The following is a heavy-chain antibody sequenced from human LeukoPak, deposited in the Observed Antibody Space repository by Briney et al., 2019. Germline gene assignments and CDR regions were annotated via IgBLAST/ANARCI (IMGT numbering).Heavy chain of an antibody. D-gene: IGHD1-26*01. J-gene: IGHJ4*02. CDR3: VGDFKWYFDP. Sequence: GGSLRLSCAASGFTFTSYGMHWVRQAPGKGLEWVAVIWYDGSNTYYADSVKGRFTISKDNPKNTVYLQMNSLGAEDTAVYYCVGDFKWYFDPWGQGTLVTVSS. CDR1: GFTFTSYG. CDR2: IWYDGSNT. V-gene: IGHV3-33*01.